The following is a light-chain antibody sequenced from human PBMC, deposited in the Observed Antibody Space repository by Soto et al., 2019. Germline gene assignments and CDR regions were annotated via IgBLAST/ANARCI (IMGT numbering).Light chain of an antibody. J-gene: IGLJ2*01. V-gene: IGLV1-47*02. Sequence: QSVLTQPPSASGTPGQRVFISCSGSSSNIGGTNYAYWYQQLPGAAPKLLMHSNNLRPSGVPERISGSKSGTSASLAISGLRSEDEAVYYCASWDDRLGAVIFGGGTKLTAL. CDR3: ASWDDRLGAVI. CDR2: SNN. CDR1: SSNIGGTNY.